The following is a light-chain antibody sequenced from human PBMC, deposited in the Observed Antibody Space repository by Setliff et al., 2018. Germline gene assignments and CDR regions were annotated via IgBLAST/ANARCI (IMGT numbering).Light chain of an antibody. CDR2: SNN. CDR1: RSNIGSNS. CDR3: AASDDSLNGYV. J-gene: IGLJ1*01. Sequence: QSALAQPPSASGTPGQRVTISCSGSRSNIGSNSVKWFLQLPGTAPKFLISSNNQRPSGVPDRFSASKSCTSASLAISGLQSEDEGDYYCAASDDSLNGYVFGTGTKVTVL. V-gene: IGLV1-44*01.